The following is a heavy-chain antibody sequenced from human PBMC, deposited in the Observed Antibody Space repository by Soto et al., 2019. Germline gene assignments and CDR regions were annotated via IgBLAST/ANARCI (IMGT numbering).Heavy chain of an antibody. CDR2: IIPILGIA. J-gene: IGHJ6*02. CDR3: AREGDVPYYYYGMDV. D-gene: IGHD2-21*02. V-gene: IGHV1-69*04. CDR1: GCTFSSYT. Sequence: GASVKVSCKASGCTFSSYTISWVRQAPGQGLEWMGRIIPILGIANYAQKFQGRVTITADKSTSTAYMELSSLRSEDTAVYYCAREGDVPYYYYGMDVWGQGTTVTVSS.